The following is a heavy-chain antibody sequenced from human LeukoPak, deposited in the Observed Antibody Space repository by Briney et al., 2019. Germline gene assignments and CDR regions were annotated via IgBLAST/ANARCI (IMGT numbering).Heavy chain of an antibody. CDR3: AKGSSPFDY. J-gene: IGHJ4*02. CDR2: ITNTGGVT. V-gene: IGHV3-23*05. CDR1: GFTFSTNA. D-gene: IGHD6-13*01. Sequence: GGSLRLSCAASGFTFSTNAMSWVRQAPGKGLEWVSGITNTGGVTLYADSVKGRLTVSRDNSKNTLYLHMNSLRADDTAVYYCAKGSSPFDYWGQGTLVTVSS.